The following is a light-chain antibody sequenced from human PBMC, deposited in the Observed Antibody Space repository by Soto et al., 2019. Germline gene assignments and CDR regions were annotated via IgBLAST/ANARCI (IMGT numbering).Light chain of an antibody. CDR2: AAS. Sequence: EIVFTQSPCTLSLSPGERATLSFRASQSVSSSYLAWYQQKPGQAPRLLTSAASSRATGIPDRFSGSGSGTDFTLTISRLEPEDFAVYYCQQYGNSPWTFGQGTRLEIK. CDR3: QQYGNSPWT. J-gene: IGKJ5*01. V-gene: IGKV3-20*01. CDR1: QSVSSSY.